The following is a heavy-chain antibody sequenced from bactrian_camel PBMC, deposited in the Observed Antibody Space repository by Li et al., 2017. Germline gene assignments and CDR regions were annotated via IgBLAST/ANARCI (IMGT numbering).Heavy chain of an antibody. D-gene: IGHD1*01. J-gene: IGHJ6*01. CDR3: AAHRTGWLGPPSLKREDFTY. CDR2: ISSIGST. CDR1: TEYTASRYY. Sequence: HVQLVESGGGSVQAGGSLRLSCAASTEYTASRYYMAWFRQAPEKEREGVAAISSIGSTRYADSMKGRFTISRDNAKNTLYLQMNSLKPEDTAMYYCAAHRTGWLGPPSLKREDFTYWGQGTQVTVS. V-gene: IGHV3S57*01.